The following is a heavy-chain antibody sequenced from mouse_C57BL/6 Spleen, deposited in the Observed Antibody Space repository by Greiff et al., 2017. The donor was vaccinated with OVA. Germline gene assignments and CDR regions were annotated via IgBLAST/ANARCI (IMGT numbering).Heavy chain of an antibody. Sequence: VQLKQSGPELVKPGASVKISCKASGYSFTDYNMNWVKQRNGKSLEWIGVINPNYGTTSYNQKFKGKATLTIDQSSSTAYMQLNSLTSEDSAVYYCARGMVTTHWFAYWGQGTLVTVSA. D-gene: IGHD2-3*01. CDR2: INPNYGTT. CDR3: ARGMVTTHWFAY. J-gene: IGHJ3*01. CDR1: GYSFTDYN. V-gene: IGHV1-39*01.